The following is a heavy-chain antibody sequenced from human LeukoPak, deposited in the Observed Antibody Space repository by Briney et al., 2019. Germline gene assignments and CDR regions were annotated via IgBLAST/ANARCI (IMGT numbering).Heavy chain of an antibody. J-gene: IGHJ3*02. Sequence: ASVKVSCKASGYTFTSYAISWVRQAPGQGLESMGWISAYSGNTNYAQKLQGRVTMTTDTSTSTAYMELRSLRSDDTAVYYCARDPIYSYDQTDAFDIWGQGTVVTVSS. V-gene: IGHV1-18*01. CDR2: ISAYSGNT. CDR3: ARDPIYSYDQTDAFDI. D-gene: IGHD5-18*01. CDR1: GYTFTSYA.